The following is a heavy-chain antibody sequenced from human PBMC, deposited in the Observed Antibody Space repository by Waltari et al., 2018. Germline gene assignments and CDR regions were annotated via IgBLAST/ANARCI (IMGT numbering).Heavy chain of an antibody. CDR3: AIVDTAMARTGHRGTNYFDY. CDR1: GGSFSGYY. D-gene: IGHD5-18*01. J-gene: IGHJ4*02. V-gene: IGHV4-34*01. CDR2: INHSGST. Sequence: QVQLQQWGAGLLKPSETLSLTCAVYGGSFSGYYWSWIRQPPGKGLEWIGEINHSGSTNYNPSLKSRVTISVDTSKNQFSLKLSSVTAADTAVYYCAIVDTAMARTGHRGTNYFDYWGQGTLVTVSS.